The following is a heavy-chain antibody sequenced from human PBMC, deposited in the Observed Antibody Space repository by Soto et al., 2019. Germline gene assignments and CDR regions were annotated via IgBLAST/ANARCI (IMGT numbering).Heavy chain of an antibody. CDR1: GGSMSGYY. V-gene: IGHV4-59*01. CDR3: ARDRTTGSLWAGIDY. CDR2: IYYSATT. D-gene: IGHD6-19*01. Sequence: PSETLSLTCTVSGGSMSGYYWSWIRQPPGKGLEWIGYIYYSATTNYNPSLQSRVTISVDTPKNQFSLKLSSVTAADTAVYYCARDRTTGSLWAGIDYWGQGILVTVSS. J-gene: IGHJ4*02.